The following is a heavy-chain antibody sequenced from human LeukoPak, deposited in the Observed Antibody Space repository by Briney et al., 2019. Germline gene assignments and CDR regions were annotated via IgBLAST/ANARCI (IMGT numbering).Heavy chain of an antibody. CDR2: IYHSGST. D-gene: IGHD5-18*01. Sequence: PETLSLTCAVSGGSISSSNWWSWVRQPPGKGLEWIGEIYHSGSTNYNPSLKSRVTISVDKSKNQFSLKLSSVTAADRAVYYFARRMDTAKVTGSAYDIGGQGTMVTVPS. J-gene: IGHJ3*02. CDR3: ARRMDTAKVTGSAYDI. V-gene: IGHV4-4*03. CDR1: GGSISSSNW.